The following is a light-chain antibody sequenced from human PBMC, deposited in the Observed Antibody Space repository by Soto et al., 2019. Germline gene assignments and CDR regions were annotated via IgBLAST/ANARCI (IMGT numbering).Light chain of an antibody. CDR2: GAS. Sequence: EIVMTQSPATLSVFPGERATLSCRASQGVSNNLAWYQQKPGQAPRLLIYGASSRATGIPARFSGSGSGTDFNLTISSLQSEDFAIYYCQQYNNWPPITFGQGTRLEIK. V-gene: IGKV3-15*01. J-gene: IGKJ5*01. CDR1: QGVSNN. CDR3: QQYNNWPPIT.